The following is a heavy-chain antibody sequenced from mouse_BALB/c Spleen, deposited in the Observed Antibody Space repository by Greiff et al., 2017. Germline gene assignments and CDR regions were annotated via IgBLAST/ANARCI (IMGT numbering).Heavy chain of an antibody. CDR1: GFSLTGYG. J-gene: IGHJ3*01. Sequence: VQGVESGPGLVAPSQSLSITCTVSGFSLTGYGVNWVRQPPGKGLEWLGMIWGDGSTDYNSALKSRLSISKDNSKSQVFLKMNRLQTDDTARYYCARDHYGSSYGFAYWVQGTLVTVSA. D-gene: IGHD1-1*01. CDR3: ARDHYGSSYGFAY. V-gene: IGHV2-6-7*01. CDR2: IWGDGST.